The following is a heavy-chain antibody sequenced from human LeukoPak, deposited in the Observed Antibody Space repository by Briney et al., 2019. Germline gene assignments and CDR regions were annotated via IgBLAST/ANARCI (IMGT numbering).Heavy chain of an antibody. D-gene: IGHD3-3*01. J-gene: IGHJ1*01. CDR1: GGTFSSYA. CDR2: IIPILGIA. CDR3: AGRYRVDYDFFLDFQP. V-gene: IGHV1-69*04. Sequence: GSSVKVSCKASGGTFSSYAISWVRQAPGQGLEWMGRIIPILGIANYAQKFQGRVTITADKSTSTAYMELSSLRSEDTAVYYCAGRYRVDYDFFLDFQPWGQGTLVTVSS.